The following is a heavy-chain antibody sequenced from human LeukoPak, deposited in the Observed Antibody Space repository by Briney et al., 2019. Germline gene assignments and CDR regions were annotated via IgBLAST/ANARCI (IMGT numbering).Heavy chain of an antibody. V-gene: IGHV3-23*01. Sequence: PGGSLRLSCAASGFTFSSYAMSWVRQAPGKGLEWVSAISGSGGSTYYADSVKGRFTISRDNSKNTLYLQMNSLRAEDTAVYYCAKDGSQTKYYYDSSGSGGFDYWGQGTLVTVSS. J-gene: IGHJ4*02. CDR2: ISGSGGST. CDR3: AKDGSQTKYYYDSSGSGGFDY. CDR1: GFTFSSYA. D-gene: IGHD3-22*01.